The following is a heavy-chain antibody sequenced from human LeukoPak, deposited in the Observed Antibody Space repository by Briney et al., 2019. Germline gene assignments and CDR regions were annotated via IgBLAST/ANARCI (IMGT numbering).Heavy chain of an antibody. CDR1: GFTFSSYS. Sequence: PGGSLRLSCAASGFTFSSYSMNWVRQAPGKGLEWVSSISSSSSYIYYADSVKGRFTISRDNAKNSLYLQMNSLRAEDTAVYYCAVGIGAMVSLSGAFDIWGQGTMVTVSS. CDR2: ISSSSSYI. J-gene: IGHJ3*02. D-gene: IGHD5-18*01. CDR3: AVGIGAMVSLSGAFDI. V-gene: IGHV3-21*01.